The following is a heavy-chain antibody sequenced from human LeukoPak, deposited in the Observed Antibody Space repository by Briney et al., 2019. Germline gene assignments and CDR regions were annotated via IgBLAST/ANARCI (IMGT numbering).Heavy chain of an antibody. CDR1: GGSISTSSAY. CDR3: ARHGDDSSGYTGYYFDY. D-gene: IGHD3-22*01. Sequence: SETLSLTCTVSGGSISTSSAYWAWIRQAPGKGLEWIGTIYYSGSTYYNPSLESRLTISVDRSKNQFSLKLSSVTAADTAVYYCARHGDDSSGYTGYYFDYWGQGTLVTVSS. CDR2: IYYSGST. V-gene: IGHV4-39*01. J-gene: IGHJ4*02.